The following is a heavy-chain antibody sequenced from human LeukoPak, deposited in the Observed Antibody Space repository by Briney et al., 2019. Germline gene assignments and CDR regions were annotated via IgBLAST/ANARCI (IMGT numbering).Heavy chain of an antibody. J-gene: IGHJ4*02. CDR2: IYYSGST. D-gene: IGHD3-22*01. CDR1: GGSINSGNHY. V-gene: IGHV4-39*07. CDR3: ARDSSAMIVVVITKGAFDY. Sequence: SETLSLTCTVSGGSINSGNHYWGWIRQPPGKGLEWIGSIYYSGSTYYNPSLKSRVTISVDTSKNQFSLKLSSVTAADTAVYYCARDSSAMIVVVITKGAFDYWGQGTLVTVSS.